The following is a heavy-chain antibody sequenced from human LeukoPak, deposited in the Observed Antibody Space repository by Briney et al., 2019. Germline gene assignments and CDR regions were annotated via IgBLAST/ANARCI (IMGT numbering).Heavy chain of an antibody. CDR2: INPNSGGA. CDR1: RYTFTGYY. Sequence: ASVKVSSKPSRYTFTGYYMHSGPPTPGQRLEWRGWINPNSGGANYAQTLQGGVTITRDTSISTAYMELSRLRSDHTAVYYCARVGASGYCSGGSCYSGSWGQGTLVTVSS. V-gene: IGHV1-2*02. D-gene: IGHD2-15*01. J-gene: IGHJ4*02. CDR3: ARVGASGYCSGGSCYSGS.